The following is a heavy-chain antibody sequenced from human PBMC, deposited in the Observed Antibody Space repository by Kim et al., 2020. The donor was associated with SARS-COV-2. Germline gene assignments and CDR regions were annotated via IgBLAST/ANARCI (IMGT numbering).Heavy chain of an antibody. CDR1: GFDFNTYE. J-gene: IGHJ6*02. Sequence: GGSLRLSCVASGFDFNTYEMTWVRQAPGKGLEWIASMSVSGSRMFYAETVKGRFTISRDNGLNSVFLEMDRLRVEDTAVYYCVREDINFIYTGMSVCGPCTTLLFSS. CDR2: MSVSGSRM. CDR3: VREDINFIYTGMSV. V-gene: IGHV3-48*03. D-gene: IGHD2-15*01.